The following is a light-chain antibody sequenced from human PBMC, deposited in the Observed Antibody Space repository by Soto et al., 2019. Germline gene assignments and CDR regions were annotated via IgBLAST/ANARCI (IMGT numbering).Light chain of an antibody. J-gene: IGKJ3*01. CDR3: QQSYSTPFT. CDR1: QSIGNY. CDR2: AAS. Sequence: DIQMTQSPSSLSASVGDRVTITCRASQSIGNYLSWYQQKPGKPPKLLIYAASIWQSGVPSRFSGSAAATYFPLTISSLQPEDSATYYCQQSYSTPFTFGPGTKVDIK. V-gene: IGKV1-39*01.